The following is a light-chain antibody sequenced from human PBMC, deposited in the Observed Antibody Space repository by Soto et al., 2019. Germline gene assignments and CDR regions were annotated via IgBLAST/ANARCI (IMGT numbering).Light chain of an antibody. CDR3: QQCNTYPVT. CDR2: KAS. V-gene: IGKV1-5*03. CDR1: QSITNW. Sequence: DIQMTQSPSTLSASVGDRVTITCRASQSITNWLAWYQQRPGNAPKLLIYKASTLKSGVPSRFSGSGSGTEFTLTISGLQPDDFATYYCQQCNTYPVTFGQGTRVEIK. J-gene: IGKJ1*01.